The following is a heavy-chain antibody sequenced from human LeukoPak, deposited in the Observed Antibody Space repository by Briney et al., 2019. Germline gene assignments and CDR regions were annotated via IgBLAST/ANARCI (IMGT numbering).Heavy chain of an antibody. J-gene: IGHJ6*03. V-gene: IGHV4-59*01. CDR3: ARASTMVRGATYYYYYYYMDD. CDR2: IYYSGST. Sequence: KASETLSLTCTVSGGSISSYYWSWIRQPPGKGLEWIGYIYYSGSTNYNPSLKSRVTISVDTSKNQFSLKLSSVTAADTAVYYCARASTMVRGATYYYYYYYMDDWGKGTTVTVSS. CDR1: GGSISSYY. D-gene: IGHD3-10*01.